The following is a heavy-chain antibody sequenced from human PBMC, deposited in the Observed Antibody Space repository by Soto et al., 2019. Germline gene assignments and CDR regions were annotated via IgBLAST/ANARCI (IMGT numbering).Heavy chain of an antibody. D-gene: IGHD5-12*01. CDR3: ARARGYSGYAGFDH. V-gene: IGHV3-21*01. CDR1: GFTFSNSV. Sequence: GGSLRLSCAASGFTFSNSVINWACQAPGKGLEWVSSISASSTYIYYADSVKGRFTISRDNAENSLYLQMNSLRAEDTAVYYCARARGYSGYAGFDHWGQGTLVTVSS. CDR2: ISASSTYI. J-gene: IGHJ4*02.